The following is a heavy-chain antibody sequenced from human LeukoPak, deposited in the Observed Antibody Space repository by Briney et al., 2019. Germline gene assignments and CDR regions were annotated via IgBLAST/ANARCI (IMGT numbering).Heavy chain of an antibody. CDR1: RFTPISYV. Sequence: PGGSLRLSRAASRFTPISYVMDAVRQAPCKGGECVAFIRYNGSNKYYAGSVKGRFTISRDNSKNTLYLQMNSLRAVDTAVYYCAKWAVTGTEYYWGQGNLVTVSS. J-gene: IGHJ4*02. V-gene: IGHV3-30*02. CDR2: IRYNGSNK. CDR3: AKWAVTGTEYY. D-gene: IGHD6-19*01.